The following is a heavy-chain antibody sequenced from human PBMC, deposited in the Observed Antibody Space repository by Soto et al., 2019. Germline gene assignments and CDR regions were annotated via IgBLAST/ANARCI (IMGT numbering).Heavy chain of an antibody. D-gene: IGHD3-22*01. Sequence: HLNLQESAPGLVSPSETLSLTCPSSGGSFGGVGNYWAGFAQPPGRGLEWIGMVYYGGGTYYNPPLKSRVTISVETSKSQFALKLSSVTAADTAVYYCAGGDYYHSSGYYFYYYTMDVWGQGTTVTVSS. CDR2: VYYGGGT. CDR1: GGSFGGVGNY. J-gene: IGHJ6*02. V-gene: IGHV4-39*01. CDR3: AGGDYYHSSGYYFYYYTMDV.